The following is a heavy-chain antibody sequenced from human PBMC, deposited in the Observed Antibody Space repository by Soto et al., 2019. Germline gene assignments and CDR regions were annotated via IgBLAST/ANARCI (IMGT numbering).Heavy chain of an antibody. Sequence: XETLSLTCAVYGGSLSGYYWSWIRKPPGKGLEWIGEINHSGSTNYNPSLKSRVTISVDTSKNQFSLKLSSVTAADTAVYYCAREEKTETQHFDYWGQGNLVTVSS. J-gene: IGHJ4*02. CDR1: GGSLSGYY. CDR2: INHSGST. CDR3: AREEKTETQHFDY. D-gene: IGHD2-21*02. V-gene: IGHV4-34*01.